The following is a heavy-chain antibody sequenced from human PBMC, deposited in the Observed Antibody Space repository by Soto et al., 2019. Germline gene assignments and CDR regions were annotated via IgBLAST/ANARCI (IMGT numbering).Heavy chain of an antibody. Sequence: QVQLVESGGGVVQPGRSLRLSCAASGFTFSSYAMHWVRQAPGKGLEWVAVISYDGSDKYYADSVKGRFTIYRDNSKNTLYLQMNSLSAEDTAVYYCARYIVVVTATYAFDIWGQGTMVTVSS. J-gene: IGHJ3*02. CDR1: GFTFSSYA. CDR3: ARYIVVVTATYAFDI. CDR2: ISYDGSDK. D-gene: IGHD2-21*02. V-gene: IGHV3-30-3*01.